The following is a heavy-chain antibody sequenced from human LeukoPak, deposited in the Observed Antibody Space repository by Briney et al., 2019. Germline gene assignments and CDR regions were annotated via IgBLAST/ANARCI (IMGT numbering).Heavy chain of an antibody. CDR3: ARMSLEGATIHDAFDI. CDR1: GFSLSTSGMR. V-gene: IGHV2-70*04. CDR2: IDWDDDK. J-gene: IGHJ3*02. Sequence: SGPALVKPTQTLTLTCTFSGFSLSTSGMRVSWIRQPPGKALEWLARIDWDDDKFYSTSLKTRLTISKDTSKNQVVLTMTNMDPVDTATYYCARMSLEGATIHDAFDIWGQGTMVTVSS. D-gene: IGHD1-26*01.